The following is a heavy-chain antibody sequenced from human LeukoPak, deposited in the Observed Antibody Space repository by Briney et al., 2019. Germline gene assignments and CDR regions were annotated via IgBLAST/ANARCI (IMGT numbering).Heavy chain of an antibody. CDR1: GFTFSSYA. CDR2: ISYDGSNK. Sequence: QSGGSLRLSCAASGFTFSSYAMHWVRQAPGKGLEWVAVISYDGSNKYYADSVKGRFTISRDNSKKTLYLQMNSLRAEDTAVYYFAREQKGFDPWAQGTLVTVSS. J-gene: IGHJ5*02. CDR3: AREQKGFDP. V-gene: IGHV3-30*04.